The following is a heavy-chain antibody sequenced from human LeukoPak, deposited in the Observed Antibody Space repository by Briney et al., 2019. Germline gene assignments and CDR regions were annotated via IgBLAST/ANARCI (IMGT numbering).Heavy chain of an antibody. CDR1: GFTFSCYA. CDR2: ISYDGSNK. V-gene: IGHV3-30-3*02. CDR3: AKPPYDSSGYYQSTFDY. Sequence: GGSLRLSCAASGFTFSCYAMHWVRQAPGKGLEWVAVISYDGSNKYYADSVKGRFTISRDNSKNTLYLQLNSLRTEDTAVYYCAKPPYDSSGYYQSTFDYWGQGTLVTVSS. J-gene: IGHJ4*02. D-gene: IGHD3-22*01.